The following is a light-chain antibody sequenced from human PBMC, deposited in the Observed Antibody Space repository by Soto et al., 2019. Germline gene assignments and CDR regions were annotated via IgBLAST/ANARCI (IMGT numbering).Light chain of an antibody. CDR1: QTVGSN. V-gene: IGKV3-15*01. Sequence: EIVKTQSPATLSVSPGERITISCMASQTVGSNLAWYQQKPGQAPRLLIYDTSNRATGIPARFSGSGSGTEFTLPISSLQSEDFAVYYCQQYNNWPPITVGQGTRLEIK. CDR2: DTS. J-gene: IGKJ5*01. CDR3: QQYNNWPPIT.